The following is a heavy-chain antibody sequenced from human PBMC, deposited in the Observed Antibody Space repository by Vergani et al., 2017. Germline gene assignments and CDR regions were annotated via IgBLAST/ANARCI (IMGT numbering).Heavy chain of an antibody. Sequence: QVQLVESGGGLVKPGGSLRLSCAASGFTFSDYYMSWILQAPGKGLAWVSYISSSSSYTNYADSVKGRFTISRDNAKNSLYLQMNSLRAEDKAVYYCARGRGKLEPFDYWGQGTLVTVSS. CDR1: GFTFSDYY. CDR3: ARGRGKLEPFDY. V-gene: IGHV3-11*05. D-gene: IGHD1-1*01. CDR2: ISSSSSYT. J-gene: IGHJ4*02.